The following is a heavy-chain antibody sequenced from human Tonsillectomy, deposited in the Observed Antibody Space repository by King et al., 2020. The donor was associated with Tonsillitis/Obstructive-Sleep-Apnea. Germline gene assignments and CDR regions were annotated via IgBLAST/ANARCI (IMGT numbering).Heavy chain of an antibody. D-gene: IGHD6-13*01. V-gene: IGHV1-18*01. CDR2: ISTYNGNT. J-gene: IGHJ6*03. Sequence: VQLVESGAEVKKPGASVKVSCKASGYTFISYGISWVRQAPGQGLEWMGWISTYNGNTNYAHKLQGRVTMTTDTSTTTAYMELRSLRSDDTAVYYCARDSPPPGADIAELRYYYYYMDVWGKGTTVTVSS. CDR1: GYTFISYG. CDR3: ARDSPPPGADIAELRYYYYYMDV.